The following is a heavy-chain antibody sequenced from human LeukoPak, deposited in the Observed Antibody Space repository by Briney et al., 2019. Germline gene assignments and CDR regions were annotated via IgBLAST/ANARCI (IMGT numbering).Heavy chain of an antibody. J-gene: IGHJ4*02. D-gene: IGHD2-21*01. V-gene: IGHV3-23*01. CDR2: ISGSASRT. CDR1: GFTFSSYG. CDR3: VRVGNCGGECYSRYYFDY. Sequence: GGSLRLSCAASGFTFSSYGMSWVRQAPGKGLEWVSAISGSASRTFFADSVKGRFTISRDNSKDTLYLHMNSLRAEDTAVYYCVRVGNCGGECYSRYYFDYWGQGTLVTVSS.